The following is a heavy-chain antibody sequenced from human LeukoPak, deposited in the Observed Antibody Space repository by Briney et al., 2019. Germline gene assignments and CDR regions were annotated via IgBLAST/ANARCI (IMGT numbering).Heavy chain of an antibody. D-gene: IGHD3-3*01. CDR1: GGSISSYY. J-gene: IGHJ4*02. CDR3: ARGRRGVYDFWSGYYAFDY. CDR2: IYYDGST. V-gene: IGHV4-59*12. Sequence: PSETLSLTCTVSGGSISSYYWSWIRQSPGKGLEWIGYIYYDGSTNYNPSLRGRVTISVDTPKNQFSLKLSSVTAADTAVYYCARGRRGVYDFWSGYYAFDYWGQGTLVTVSS.